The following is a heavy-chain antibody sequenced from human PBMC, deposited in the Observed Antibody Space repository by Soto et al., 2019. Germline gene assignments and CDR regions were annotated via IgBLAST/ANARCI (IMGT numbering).Heavy chain of an antibody. Sequence: QVPLVQSGAEVKKPGASVNVSCKASGYDFINFGIAWVRQAPGQGLEWMGWISPYNGNKRFSQKVQGRVSMTTDTSTSTAYMELRSLTSDDTAMYYCARGMTTVTTAWFGPWGQGTPVTVSS. D-gene: IGHD4-17*01. CDR2: ISPYNGNK. J-gene: IGHJ5*02. CDR1: GYDFINFG. V-gene: IGHV1-18*01. CDR3: ARGMTTVTTAWFGP.